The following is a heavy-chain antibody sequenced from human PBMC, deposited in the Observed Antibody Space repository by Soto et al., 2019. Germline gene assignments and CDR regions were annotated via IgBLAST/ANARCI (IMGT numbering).Heavy chain of an antibody. V-gene: IGHV4-34*01. CDR2: INHSGST. D-gene: IGHD3-3*01. J-gene: IGHJ6*02. CDR1: GGSFSGYY. CDR3: ARKYSDFWSGRTYYYYGMDV. Sequence: LSLTCAVYGGSFSGYYWIWIRQPPGKVLEWIGEINHSGSTNYNPSLKSRVTISVDTSKNQFSLKLSSVTAADTAVYYCARKYSDFWSGRTYYYYGMDVWGQGTTVTVSS.